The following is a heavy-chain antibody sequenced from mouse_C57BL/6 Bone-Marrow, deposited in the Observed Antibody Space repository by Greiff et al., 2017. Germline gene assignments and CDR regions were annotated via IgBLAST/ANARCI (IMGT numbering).Heavy chain of an antibody. V-gene: IGHV1-50*01. CDR1: GYTFTSYW. Sequence: VQLQQSGPELVKPGASVKLSCKASGYTFTSYWMQWVKQRPGQGLEWIGEIDPSDSYTNYNQKFKGKATLTVDTSSSTAYMQLSSLTSEDSAVYYCARGYDYNYYAMDYWGQGTSVTVSS. CDR2: IDPSDSYT. J-gene: IGHJ4*01. D-gene: IGHD2-4*01. CDR3: ARGYDYNYYAMDY.